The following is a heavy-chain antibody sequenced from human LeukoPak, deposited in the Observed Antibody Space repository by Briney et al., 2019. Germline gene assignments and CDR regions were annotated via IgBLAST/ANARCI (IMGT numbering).Heavy chain of an antibody. CDR3: ARGAIGSSWSIRTYYFDY. D-gene: IGHD6-13*01. CDR1: GGSFSGYY. CDR2: INHSGST. V-gene: IGHV4-34*01. Sequence: SETLSLTCAVYGGSFSGYYWSWIRQPPGKGLEWIGEINHSGSTNYNPSLKSRVTISVDTSKNQFSLKLSSVTAADTAVYYCARGAIGSSWSIRTYYFDYWGQGTLVTVSS. J-gene: IGHJ4*02.